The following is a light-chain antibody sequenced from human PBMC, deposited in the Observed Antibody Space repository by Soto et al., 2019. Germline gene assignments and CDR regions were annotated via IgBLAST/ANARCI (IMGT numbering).Light chain of an antibody. V-gene: IGKV1-5*01. CDR2: DAS. CDR3: QQYHSYSYT. CDR1: QSISTW. J-gene: IGKJ2*01. Sequence: DIQMTHSPSTLSASVGDRVTITCRASQSISTWLAWYHQKPGKAPKLLIYDASSLESGVPSRFSGSGSGTEFTLTISSLQPDDFATYYCQQYHSYSYTFGQGTKLEIK.